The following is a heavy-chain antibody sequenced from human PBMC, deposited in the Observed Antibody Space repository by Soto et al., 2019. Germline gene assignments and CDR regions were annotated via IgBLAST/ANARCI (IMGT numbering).Heavy chain of an antibody. J-gene: IGHJ3*02. CDR2: IRQDGNEE. D-gene: IGHD1-1*01. V-gene: IGHV3-7*01. CDR1: GFTFRSHW. Sequence: EVQLVETGGGLVQPGGSLRLSCAASGFTFRSHWMSWVRQAPGKGREWVANIRQDGNEEPYLDSVKARFTLSRYNAKNSLYLQMNGLRVEDTAVYYCAKAEGYSFDIRGQGTMVTVSS. CDR3: AKAEGYSFDI.